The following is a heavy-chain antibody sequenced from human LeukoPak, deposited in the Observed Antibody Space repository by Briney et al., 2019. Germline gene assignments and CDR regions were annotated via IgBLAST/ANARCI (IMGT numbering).Heavy chain of an antibody. CDR1: GGSFSGYY. V-gene: IGHV4-59*10. CDR2: IYTSGST. D-gene: IGHD2-21*02. CDR3: ARGPIVVVTAIQDWFDP. J-gene: IGHJ5*02. Sequence: SETLSLTCAVYGGSFSGYYWSWIRQPAGKGLEWIGRIYTSGSTNYNPSLKSRVTMSVDTSKNQFSLKLSSVTAADTAVYYCARGPIVVVTAIQDWFDPWGQGTLVTVSS.